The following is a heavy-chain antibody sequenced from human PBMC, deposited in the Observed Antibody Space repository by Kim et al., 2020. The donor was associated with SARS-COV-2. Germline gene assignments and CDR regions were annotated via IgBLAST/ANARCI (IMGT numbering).Heavy chain of an antibody. D-gene: IGHD3-3*01. CDR2: IWYDGSNK. CDR3: ARATIFGVAIIDY. J-gene: IGHJ4*02. V-gene: IGHV3-33*01. CDR1: GFTFSSYG. Sequence: GGSLRLSCAASGFTFSSYGMHWVRQAPGKGLEWVAVIWYDGSNKYYADSVKGRFTISRDNSKNTLYLQMNSLRAEDTAVYYCARATIFGVAIIDYWGQGTLVTVSS.